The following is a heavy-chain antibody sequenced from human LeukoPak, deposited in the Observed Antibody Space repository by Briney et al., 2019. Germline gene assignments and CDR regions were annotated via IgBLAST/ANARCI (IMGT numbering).Heavy chain of an antibody. CDR1: GFTFSDYY. CDR3: ARGSGYCGGDCYSYYFDY. D-gene: IGHD2-21*02. J-gene: IGHJ4*02. V-gene: IGHV3-66*01. CDR2: IYSGGST. Sequence: GGSLRLSCAASGFTFSDYYMSWIRQAPGKGLEWVSVIYSGGSTYYADSVKGRFTISRDNSKNTLYLQMNSLRAEDPAVYYCARGSGYCGGDCYSYYFDYWGQGTLVTVSS.